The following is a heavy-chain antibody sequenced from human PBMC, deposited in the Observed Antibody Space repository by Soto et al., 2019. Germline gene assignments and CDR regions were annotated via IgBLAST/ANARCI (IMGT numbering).Heavy chain of an antibody. CDR3: ARFFVSKIRPFTYYDFWSGPYWYFDL. Sequence: SETLSLTCTVSGGSISSYYWSWIRQPPGKGLEWIGYIYYSGSTNYNPSLKSRVTISVDTSKNQFSLKLSSVTAADTALYYCARFFVSKIRPFTYYDFWSGPYWYFDLWGRGTLVTVSS. D-gene: IGHD3-3*01. J-gene: IGHJ2*01. CDR2: IYYSGST. CDR1: GGSISSYY. V-gene: IGHV4-59*01.